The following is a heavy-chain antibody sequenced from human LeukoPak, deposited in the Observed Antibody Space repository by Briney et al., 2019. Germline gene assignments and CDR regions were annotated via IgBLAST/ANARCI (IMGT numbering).Heavy chain of an antibody. V-gene: IGHV3-15*01. CDR2: ISSNTSGGTT. J-gene: IGHJ4*02. Sequence: TGGSLRLSCAASGFTFSNAWMNWVRQAPGKGLEWVGRISSNTSGGTTDYAAPVKCRFTIARDDSKNTLYLQSNSLKTEDTAVYYCATEYYDSNYFDYWGQGTLVTVSS. CDR1: GFTFSNAW. D-gene: IGHD3-22*01. CDR3: ATEYYDSNYFDY.